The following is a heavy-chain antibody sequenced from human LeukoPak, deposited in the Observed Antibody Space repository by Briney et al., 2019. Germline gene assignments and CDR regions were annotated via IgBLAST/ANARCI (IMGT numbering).Heavy chain of an antibody. J-gene: IGHJ6*03. V-gene: IGHV3-23*01. CDR1: GFTFSSYA. CDR3: ARGASRFGEGHYMDV. CDR2: VSGSGGST. D-gene: IGHD3-10*01. Sequence: PGGSLRLSCAASGFTFSSYAMTWVRQAPGKGLEWVSTVSGSGGSTYYADSVKGRFTISRDNAKNSLYLQMNSLRAEDTAVYYCARGASRFGEGHYMDVWGKGTTVTVSS.